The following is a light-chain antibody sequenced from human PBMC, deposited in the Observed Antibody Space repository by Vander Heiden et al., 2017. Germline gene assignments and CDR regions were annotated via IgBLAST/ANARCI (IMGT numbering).Light chain of an antibody. CDR1: SSNIGSNY. J-gene: IGLJ2*01. V-gene: IGLV1-47*01. Sequence: QSVLPQPPSASGAPGQRVTISCSGSSSNIGSNYVFWYQQLPGTAPKLLIYRNNQWPSGVPDRFSGSKSGTSASLAISGLRSEDEDDYYCAAWDDSLSGVVFGGGTKLTVL. CDR3: AAWDDSLSGVV. CDR2: RNN.